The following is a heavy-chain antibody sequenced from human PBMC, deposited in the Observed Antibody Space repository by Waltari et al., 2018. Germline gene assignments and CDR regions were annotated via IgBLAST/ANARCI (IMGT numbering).Heavy chain of an antibody. CDR1: SGSVRAYH. CDR3: ARDRGEIWDDVFGPAGFDP. D-gene: IGHD3-16*01. V-gene: IGHV4-59*02. J-gene: IGHJ5*02. CDR2: VYYSGTT. Sequence: QVQLQESGPGLVKPSETRSLTCTVSSGSVRAYHWSWPRQSPGKGLEWIGCVYYSGTTTYNPSLKSRVIISVDTSKNQLSLKLTSVTAADTAVYYCARDRGEIWDDVFGPAGFDPWGQGTLVTVSS.